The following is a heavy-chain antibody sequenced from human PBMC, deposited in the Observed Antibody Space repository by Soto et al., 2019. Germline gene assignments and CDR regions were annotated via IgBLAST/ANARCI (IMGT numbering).Heavy chain of an antibody. Sequence: QVQLVESGGGEVQPGRSLRLSCAASGFTFSSYGMHWVRQAPGKGLEWVALIWYDGSNKYYADSVKGRFTVSRDNSKNARYLQMNSLRAEDTAVYYCARDLTDGSGSFYPDYWGQGTLVTVSS. CDR3: ARDLTDGSGSFYPDY. CDR1: GFTFSSYG. CDR2: IWYDGSNK. V-gene: IGHV3-33*01. D-gene: IGHD3-10*01. J-gene: IGHJ4*02.